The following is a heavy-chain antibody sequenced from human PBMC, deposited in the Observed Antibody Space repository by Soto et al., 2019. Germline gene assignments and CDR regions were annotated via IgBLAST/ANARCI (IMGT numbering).Heavy chain of an antibody. J-gene: IGHJ4*02. D-gene: IGHD3-10*01. V-gene: IGHV3-15*01. CDR3: TTEEDLTMVRGVIYY. Sequence: GESLKISCAASGFTFSNAWMSWVRQAPGKGLEWVGRIKSKTDGGTTDYAAPVKGRFTISRDDSKNTLYLQMNSLKTEDTAVYYCTTEEDLTMVRGVIYYWGQGTLVTVSS. CDR2: IKSKTDGGTT. CDR1: GFTFSNAW.